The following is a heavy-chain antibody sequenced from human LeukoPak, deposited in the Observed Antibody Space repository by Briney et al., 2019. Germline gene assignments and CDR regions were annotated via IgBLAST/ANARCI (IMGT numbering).Heavy chain of an antibody. Sequence: PSETLSLTCTVSGGSISSYYWNWIRQPPRQGLEWNGYVCYSGSTNYNPSLKSRVTISVDTSKNQFSLKLSSVTAADTAVYYCARETLRRDFWSGYRNNWFDPWGQGTLVTVSS. D-gene: IGHD3-3*01. CDR3: ARETLRRDFWSGYRNNWFDP. CDR2: VCYSGST. J-gene: IGHJ5*02. CDR1: GGSISSYY. V-gene: IGHV4-59*12.